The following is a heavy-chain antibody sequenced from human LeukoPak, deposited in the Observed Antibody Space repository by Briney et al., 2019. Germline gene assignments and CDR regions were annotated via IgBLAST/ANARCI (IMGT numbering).Heavy chain of an antibody. Sequence: GGSLRLSCAASGFTFSSYAMSWVRQAPGKGLEWVSAISGSGGSTYYADSVKGRFTISRDNSKNTLYLQMNSLRAEDTAVYYCAKEHRGSGWYQRGYFDYWGQGTLVTVSS. V-gene: IGHV3-23*01. CDR3: AKEHRGSGWYQRGYFDY. CDR1: GFTFSSYA. J-gene: IGHJ4*02. D-gene: IGHD6-19*01. CDR2: ISGSGGST.